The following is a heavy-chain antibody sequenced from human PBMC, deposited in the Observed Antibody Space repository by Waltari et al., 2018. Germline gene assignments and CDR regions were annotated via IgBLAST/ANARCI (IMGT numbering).Heavy chain of an antibody. CDR1: GYTFTSYY. CDR3: ARVNYYGSGRGTIDY. Sequence: QVQLVQSGAEVKKPGASVKVSFKASGYTFTSYYMHWVRQAPGQGLEWMGWINPNSGGTNYAQKFQGRVTMTREKSISTAYMELSRLRSDDTAVYYCARVNYYGSGRGTIDYWGQGTLVTVSS. V-gene: IGHV1-2*02. CDR2: INPNSGGT. D-gene: IGHD3-10*01. J-gene: IGHJ4*02.